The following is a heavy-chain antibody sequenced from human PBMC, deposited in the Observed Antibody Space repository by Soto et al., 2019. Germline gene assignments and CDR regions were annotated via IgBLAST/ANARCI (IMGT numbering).Heavy chain of an antibody. V-gene: IGHV3-23*01. D-gene: IGHD3-3*01. CDR2: LTGDAKTT. CDR1: GITISDSA. J-gene: IGHJ5*02. Sequence: EAQLLESWGGLVRPGGSLRLSCAASGITISDSAMTWVRQAPGKGLEWISSLTGDAKTTYYADSVKGRFTVSRDISKNTFYLQMDSLRAEDTAMYFCARITRSWGQGTLVTVSS. CDR3: ARITRS.